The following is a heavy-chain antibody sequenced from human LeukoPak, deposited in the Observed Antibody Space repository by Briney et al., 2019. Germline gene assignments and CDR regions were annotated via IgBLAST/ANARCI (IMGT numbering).Heavy chain of an antibody. CDR2: LAADGSGT. D-gene: IGHD2-8*02. CDR3: ARDGFTGPRTAYLDH. CDR1: GFTFSRYA. Sequence: GGSLRLSCAASGFTFSRYAMHWVRQTLGMGLVWVSRLAADGSGTNYADSVKGRFTISRDNAKNTVYLQMSSLRAEDTAVYYCARDGFTGPRTAYLDHWGQGTLVTVSS. V-gene: IGHV3-74*01. J-gene: IGHJ4*01.